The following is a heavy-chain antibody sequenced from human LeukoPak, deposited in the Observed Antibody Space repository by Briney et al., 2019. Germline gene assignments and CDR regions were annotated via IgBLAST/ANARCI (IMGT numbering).Heavy chain of an antibody. CDR1: GFTFSSYG. J-gene: IGHJ4*02. CDR2: IRNDGSNK. D-gene: IGHD1-26*01. CDR3: AKAGPGGASLDF. V-gene: IGHV3-30*02. Sequence: GGSLRLSCAASGFTFSSYGMHWVRQAPGKGLEWVTFIRNDGSNKYYADSVKGRFTISRDNSKNTLYLQMSSLRAEDTAVYYCAKAGPGGASLDFWGQGTLVTVSS.